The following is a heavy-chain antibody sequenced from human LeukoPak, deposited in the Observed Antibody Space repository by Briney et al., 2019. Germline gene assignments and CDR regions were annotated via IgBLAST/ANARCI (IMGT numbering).Heavy chain of an antibody. Sequence: SETLSLTCTVSGGSISSGSYYWSWIRQPAGKGLEWIGRIYTSGSTNYNPSLKSRVTISVDTSKNQFSLKLSSVTAADTAVYYCARSNWGGDYFDYWGQGTLVTVSS. V-gene: IGHV4-61*02. CDR2: IYTSGST. CDR1: GGSISSGSYY. CDR3: ARSNWGGDYFDY. D-gene: IGHD7-27*01. J-gene: IGHJ4*02.